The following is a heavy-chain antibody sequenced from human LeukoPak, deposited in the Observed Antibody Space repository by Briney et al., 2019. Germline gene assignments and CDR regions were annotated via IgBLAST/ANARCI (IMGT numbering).Heavy chain of an antibody. CDR1: GGSIRNSDYY. D-gene: IGHD4-23*01. J-gene: IGHJ6*04. CDR2: IYYSGST. V-gene: IGHV4-39*01. CDR3: ARHVRWAPVDV. Sequence: SGTLSLTCTVSGGSIRNSDYYWGWIRQPPGKGLEWIGSIYYSGSTYFTPSLKSRVTISVDTSKNQFSLKLSSVTAADTAVYYCARHVRWAPVDVWGKGTTVTISS.